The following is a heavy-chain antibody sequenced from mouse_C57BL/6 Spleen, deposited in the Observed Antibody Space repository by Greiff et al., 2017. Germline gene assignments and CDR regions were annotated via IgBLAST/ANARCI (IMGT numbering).Heavy chain of an antibody. J-gene: IGHJ2*01. CDR3: ARESAVVAP. Sequence: QVQLKQPGAELVRPGTSVKLSCKASGYTFTSYWMHWVKQRPGQGLEWIGVIDPSDSYTNYNQKFKGKATLTVDTSSSTAYMQLSSLTSEDSAVYYCARESAVVAPWGQGTTLTVSS. CDR2: IDPSDSYT. D-gene: IGHD1-1*01. V-gene: IGHV1-59*01. CDR1: GYTFTSYW.